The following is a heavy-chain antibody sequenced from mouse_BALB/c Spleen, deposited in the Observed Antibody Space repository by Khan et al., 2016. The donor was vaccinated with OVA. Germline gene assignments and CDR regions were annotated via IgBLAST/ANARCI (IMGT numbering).Heavy chain of an antibody. CDR1: GYSFTDYN. CDR2: IDPYNGCT. D-gene: IGHD1-1*01. Sequence: VQLQQSGPELVKPGASAKVSCKASGYSFTDYNMFWVKQSHGKSLEWIGYIDPYNGCTSYNQKFKGKATLTVDKSSSTAFMHHSSLTSEDSAVFYCARTDYYGSSDYFDYWGQGTTLTVSS. CDR3: ARTDYYGSSDYFDY. J-gene: IGHJ2*01. V-gene: IGHV1S135*01.